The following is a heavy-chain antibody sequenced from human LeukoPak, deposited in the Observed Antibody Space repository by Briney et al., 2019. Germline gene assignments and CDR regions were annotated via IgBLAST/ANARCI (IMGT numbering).Heavy chain of an antibody. CDR1: GFTFSSYS. V-gene: IGHV3-48*02. D-gene: IGHD1-26*01. Sequence: GGSLRLSCAASGFTFSSYSMNWVRQAPGKGLEWLSYISSSGNIYYTDSLRGRFTISRDNGKNSMYLQMNSLRDEDTAVYYCAREASTGSYLDYWGQGTLVTVSS. CDR3: AREASTGSYLDY. CDR2: ISSSGNI. J-gene: IGHJ4*02.